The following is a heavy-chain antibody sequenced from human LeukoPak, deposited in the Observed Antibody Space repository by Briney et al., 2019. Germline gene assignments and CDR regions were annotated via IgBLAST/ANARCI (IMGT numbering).Heavy chain of an antibody. V-gene: IGHV4-59*08. Sequence: SETMSLTCTVSGDSISNYYWTWIRQTPGKGLEWIGNLYHSGAADYNPSLKTRVTTSVDTSKDQFSLSLRSSTAADTAVYFCARLGKTYYMDVWGTGTTVTVSS. CDR2: LYHSGAA. CDR1: GDSISNYY. J-gene: IGHJ6*03. CDR3: ARLGKTYYMDV. D-gene: IGHD1/OR15-1a*01.